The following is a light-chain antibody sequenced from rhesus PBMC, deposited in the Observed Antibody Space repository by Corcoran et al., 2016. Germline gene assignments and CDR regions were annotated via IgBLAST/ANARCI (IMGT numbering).Light chain of an antibody. CDR1: QSLLDSEDGNTY. Sequence: DIVMTQTPLSLPVTPGEPASISCRSSQSLLDSEDGNTYLDWYLKKPGQSPQLLIYGVSNRSSGVTDMFSGSGSETELTLKISRVEAEDVGVYYCLQALEFPLTFGGGTKVEIK. CDR2: GVS. CDR3: LQALEFPLT. J-gene: IGKJ4*01. V-gene: IGKV2-104*02.